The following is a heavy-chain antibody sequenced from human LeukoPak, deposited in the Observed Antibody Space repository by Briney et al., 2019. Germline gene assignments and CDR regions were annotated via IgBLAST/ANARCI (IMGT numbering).Heavy chain of an antibody. CDR3: AREGANYYDNSGYPS. CDR2: INHSGGT. Sequence: PSETLSLTCAIYGGSFSSYHWSWIRQPPGKGLEWIGEINHSGGTNYNPSLRSRVTISVDTSKNQFSLKLRSVTAADTAVYYCAREGANYYDNSGYPSWGQGTLVTVSS. V-gene: IGHV4-34*01. D-gene: IGHD3-22*01. J-gene: IGHJ5*02. CDR1: GGSFSSYH.